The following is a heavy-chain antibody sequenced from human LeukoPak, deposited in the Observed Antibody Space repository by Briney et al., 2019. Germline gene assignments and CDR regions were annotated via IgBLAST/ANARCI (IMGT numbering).Heavy chain of an antibody. D-gene: IGHD5-18*01. CDR2: IIPIFGTA. J-gene: IGHJ6*03. CDR1: GGTFSTYA. Sequence: SAKVSCKASGGTFSTYAITWVRQAPGQGLEWMGGIIPIFGTANYAQKFQDRVTITTDASTSTVYMELTSLRSEDTAVYYCARTPQHSYYYYNMDVWGKGTTVTVAS. CDR3: ARTPQHSYYYYNMDV. V-gene: IGHV1-69*05.